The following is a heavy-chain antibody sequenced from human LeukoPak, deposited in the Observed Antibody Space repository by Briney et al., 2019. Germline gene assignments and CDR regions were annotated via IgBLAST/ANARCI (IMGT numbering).Heavy chain of an antibody. J-gene: IGHJ4*02. CDR2: INSDGSST. CDR3: ARGSGWYDY. Sequence: GGSLRLSCAASGFTFSDYSMNWVRQAPGKGLVWVSRINSDGSSTSYADSVKGRFTISRDNAKNTLYLQMNSLRAEDTAVYYCARGSGWYDYWGQGTLVTVSS. CDR1: GFTFSDYS. V-gene: IGHV3-74*01. D-gene: IGHD6-19*01.